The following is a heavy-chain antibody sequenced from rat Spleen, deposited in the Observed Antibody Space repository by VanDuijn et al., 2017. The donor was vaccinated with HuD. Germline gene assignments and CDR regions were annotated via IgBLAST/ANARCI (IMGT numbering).Heavy chain of an antibody. CDR2: ISYDGSST. V-gene: IGHV5-29*01. Sequence: EVQLVESDGGLVQPGRSLKLSCAASGFTFSDYYMAWVRQAPTKGLEWVATISYDGSSTYYRDSVKGRFTISRDNAKSTLYLQMDSLRSEDTATYYCARLYSDGYEYFDYWGQGVMVTVSS. J-gene: IGHJ2*01. CDR1: GFTFSDYY. D-gene: IGHD1-12*03. CDR3: ARLYSDGYEYFDY.